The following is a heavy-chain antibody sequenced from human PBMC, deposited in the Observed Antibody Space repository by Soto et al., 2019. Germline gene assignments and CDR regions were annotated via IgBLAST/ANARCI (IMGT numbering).Heavy chain of an antibody. CDR3: ARDRGGYNYFDY. J-gene: IGHJ4*02. CDR1: GFTFTNYG. Sequence: QVQLVESGGGVVQPGRSLRLSCAASGFTFTNYGIHWVRQTPGKGLEWVAVIWYDGGNKYFADSVKGRFTISRDNSKNTLYLERNSVRAEDTAVYFCARDRGGYNYFDYWGQGTLVTVSP. D-gene: IGHD3-22*01. V-gene: IGHV3-33*01. CDR2: IWYDGGNK.